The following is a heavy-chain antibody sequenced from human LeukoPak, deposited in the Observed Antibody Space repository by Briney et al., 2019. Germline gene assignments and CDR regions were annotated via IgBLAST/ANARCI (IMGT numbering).Heavy chain of an antibody. V-gene: IGHV1-24*01. CDR1: GYTLTELS. CDR2: FDPEDGET. D-gene: IGHD1/OR15-1a*01. CDR3: ARTGMLFTDDAFDI. J-gene: IGHJ3*02. Sequence: ASVKVSCKVSGYTLTELSMHWVRQAPGKGLEWMGGFDPEDGETIYAQKFQGRVTMTEDTSTDTAYMELSSLRSEDTAVYYCARTGMLFTDDAFDIWGQGTMVTVSS.